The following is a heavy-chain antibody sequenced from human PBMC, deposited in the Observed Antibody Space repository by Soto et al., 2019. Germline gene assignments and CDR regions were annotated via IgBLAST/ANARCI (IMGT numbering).Heavy chain of an antibody. CDR3: ARGGDSPDY. CDR1: GFTFTTFS. V-gene: IGHV1-18*01. J-gene: IGHJ4*02. CDR2: ISAYNGNK. Sequence: QVQLVQSGAEVKKPGTSVKVSCKTSGFTFTTFSITWVRQAPGQGLEWMGWISAYNGNKNYAQKFQGRVTMTTDTSTCTAYMDLRSLTSDDTAVYYCARGGDSPDYWGQGTLVTVSS. D-gene: IGHD3-16*01.